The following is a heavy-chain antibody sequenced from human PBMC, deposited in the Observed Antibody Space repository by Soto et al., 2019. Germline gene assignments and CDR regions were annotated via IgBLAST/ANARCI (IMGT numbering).Heavy chain of an antibody. CDR2: ISLNSGSI. J-gene: IGHJ4*02. V-gene: IGHV3-9*01. Sequence: SLRLSCAASGFPFDDYAMHWVRQSPGKGLEWVSGISLNSGSIGYADSVKGRFTISRDNAKNSLYLQMNSLRAEDTALYYCAKDRSGYFMYYFDYWGQGTLVTLSS. D-gene: IGHD3-22*01. CDR1: GFPFDDYA. CDR3: AKDRSGYFMYYFDY.